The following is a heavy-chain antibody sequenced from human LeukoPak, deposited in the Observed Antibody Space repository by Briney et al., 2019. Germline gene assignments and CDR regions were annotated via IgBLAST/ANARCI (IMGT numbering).Heavy chain of an antibody. CDR2: IYYSGST. D-gene: IGHD3-22*01. CDR1: GGSISSSSYY. J-gene: IGHJ4*02. CDR3: ARGGEDYYDSSGFIDY. Sequence: SETLSLTCTVSGGSISSSSYYWGWIRQPPGKGLEWIGSIYYSGSTYYNPSLKSRVTISVDTSKNQFSLKLSSVTAADTAVYYCARGGEDYYDSSGFIDYWGQGTLVTVSS. V-gene: IGHV4-39*07.